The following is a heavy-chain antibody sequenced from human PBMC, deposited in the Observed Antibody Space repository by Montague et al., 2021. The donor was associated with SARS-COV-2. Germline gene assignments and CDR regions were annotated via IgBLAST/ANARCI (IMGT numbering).Heavy chain of an antibody. Sequence: CAISGDSVAKLRRRSGEHTYYLPSRFELVCGPHHGTKRYSDYAPSVRGRLTVNPDASKNEFSLELNYVTPEDTAVYYCVRYSGWFYFDFWGQGTLVTVSS. J-gene: IGHJ4*02. CDR1: GDSVAKLRRR. CDR3: VRYSGWFYFDF. D-gene: IGHD6-19*01. V-gene: IGHV6-1*01. CDR2: PHHGTKRYS.